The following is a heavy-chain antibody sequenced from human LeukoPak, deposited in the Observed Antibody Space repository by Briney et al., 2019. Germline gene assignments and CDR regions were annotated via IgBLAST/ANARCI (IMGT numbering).Heavy chain of an antibody. CDR1: GYTFTNYG. CDR2: MNPETGGT. J-gene: IGHJ5*02. V-gene: IGHV1-8*01. D-gene: IGHD2-15*01. CDR3: ARMDSSGEDNWLDP. Sequence: PLASVKVSCKASGYTFTNYGINWVRQAPGQGLEWMGWMNPETGGTGYAQKFQGRVTMTRDISIMTSYMDLTNLTSADTAVYFCARMDSSGEDNWLDPWGQGTPVTVSS.